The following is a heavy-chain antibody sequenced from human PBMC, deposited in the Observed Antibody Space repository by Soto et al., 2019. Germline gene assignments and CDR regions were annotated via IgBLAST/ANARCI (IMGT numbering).Heavy chain of an antibody. J-gene: IGHJ4*02. D-gene: IGHD6-19*01. V-gene: IGHV1-18*01. CDR1: GYTFSSSG. CDR2: ISAYSGNT. Sequence: ASVKVSCKASGYTFSSSGISWMRQAPGQGLEWLGWISAYSGNTNYAQKFQGRVTMTTDTSTSTAYMELRSLRSDDTAVYYCARRRAGLDDSWGQGTLVTVSS. CDR3: ARRRAGLDDS.